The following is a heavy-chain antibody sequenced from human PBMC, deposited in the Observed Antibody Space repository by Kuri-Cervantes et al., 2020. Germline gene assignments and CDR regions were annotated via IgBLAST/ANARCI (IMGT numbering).Heavy chain of an antibody. Sequence: ASVKVSCKASGYTFTSYDINWVRQATGQGLEWMGWMNPNSGGTNYAQKFQGRVTMTRDTSISTVYMELSRLRSDDTAVYYCAREKRGYYDSSGYHPCDYWGQGTLVTVSS. D-gene: IGHD3-22*01. J-gene: IGHJ4*02. V-gene: IGHV1-2*02. CDR1: GYTFTSYD. CDR2: MNPNSGGT. CDR3: AREKRGYYDSSGYHPCDY.